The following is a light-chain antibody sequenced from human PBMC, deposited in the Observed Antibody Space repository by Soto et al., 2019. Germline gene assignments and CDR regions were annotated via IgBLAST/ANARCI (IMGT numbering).Light chain of an antibody. CDR2: GAS. CDR3: QQYDNSPIT. Sequence: EIVLTQSPGILSLSPGVRAAVSCGASQSISSSFLAWYQQKPGQAPRLLIYGASSRATGIPDRFSGTGSETDFTLTISRLEPEDFAVYYCQQYDNSPITFGQGTRLEIK. CDR1: QSISSSF. V-gene: IGKV3-20*01. J-gene: IGKJ5*01.